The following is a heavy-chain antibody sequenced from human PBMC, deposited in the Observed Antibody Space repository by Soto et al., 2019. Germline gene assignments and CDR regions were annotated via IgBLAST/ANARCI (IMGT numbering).Heavy chain of an antibody. J-gene: IGHJ4*02. D-gene: IGHD2-2*01. Sequence: TGXSLRLSCAASGFTFSSYGMHWVRQAPVKGLEWVAVIWYDGSNKYYADSVKGRFTISRDNSKNTLYLQMNSLRAEDTAVYYCARDSSYCSSTSCSFDYWGQRTLVTVSS. CDR3: ARDSSYCSSTSCSFDY. V-gene: IGHV3-33*01. CDR1: GFTFSSYG. CDR2: IWYDGSNK.